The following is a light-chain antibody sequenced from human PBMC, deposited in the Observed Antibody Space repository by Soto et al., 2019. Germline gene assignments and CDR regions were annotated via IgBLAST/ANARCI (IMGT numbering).Light chain of an antibody. CDR1: QGISNW. V-gene: IGKV1-12*01. Sequence: DIQMTQSPSSVSASVGDRVTITCRASQGISNWVAWYQQRPGKAPKLLIYAASGLQSGVPSRFSGSGSGTDFTLTIISLQPEDFATYYCQQADSFPLVTFGGGTKVEIK. CDR3: QQADSFPLVT. J-gene: IGKJ4*01. CDR2: AAS.